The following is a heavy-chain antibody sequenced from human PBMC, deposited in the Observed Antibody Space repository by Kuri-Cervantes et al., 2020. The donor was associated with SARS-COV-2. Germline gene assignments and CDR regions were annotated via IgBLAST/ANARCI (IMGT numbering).Heavy chain of an antibody. CDR1: GFTFSSYG. CDR3: AKGKDYYDSSPWFDP. D-gene: IGHD3-22*01. J-gene: IGHJ5*02. V-gene: IGHV3-30*18. Sequence: LSLTCAASGFTFSSYGMHWVRQAPGKGLEWVAVISYDGSNKYYADSVKGRFTISRDNSKNTLYLQMSSLRAEDTAVYYCAKGKDYYDSSPWFDPWGQGTLVTGSS. CDR2: ISYDGSNK.